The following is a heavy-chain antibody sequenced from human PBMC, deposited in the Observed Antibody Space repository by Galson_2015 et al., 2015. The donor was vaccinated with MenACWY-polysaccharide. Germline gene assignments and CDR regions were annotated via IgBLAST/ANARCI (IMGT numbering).Heavy chain of an antibody. V-gene: IGHV3-13*01. J-gene: IGHJ2*01. CDR2: IGTGGDT. CDR3: AREFTGDGSSCCYWYFDL. Sequence: SLRLSCAASGSTFSSFDMHWVRHVIGKGLEWVAAIGTGGDTYYSGSVKGRFTISRENAKNSLYHQMNSLRAGDTAVYYCAREFTGDGSSCCYWYFDLWGRGTLVTVSS. D-gene: IGHD6-13*01. CDR1: GSTFSSFD.